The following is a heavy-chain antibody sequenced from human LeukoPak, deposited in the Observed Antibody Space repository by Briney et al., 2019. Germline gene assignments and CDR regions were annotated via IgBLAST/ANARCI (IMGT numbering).Heavy chain of an antibody. J-gene: IGHJ5*02. D-gene: IGHD6-13*01. CDR1: GYSFTSYW. V-gene: IGHV5-51*01. CDR3: ARGPSGSWDPNWFDP. Sequence: GESLKISCKGSGYSFTSYWIGWVRQMPGKGLEWMGIIYPGDSDTRYSPSFQGRVTISADKSISTAYLQWSSLKASDTAMYYCARGPSGSWDPNWFDPWGQGTLVTVSS. CDR2: IYPGDSDT.